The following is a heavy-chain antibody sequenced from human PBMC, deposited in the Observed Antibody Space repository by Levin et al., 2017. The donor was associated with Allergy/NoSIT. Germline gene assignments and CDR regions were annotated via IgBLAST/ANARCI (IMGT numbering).Heavy chain of an antibody. CDR2: INPYNGNT. J-gene: IGHJ4*02. V-gene: IGHV1-18*01. CDR3: ARISVVSGSSHFDH. D-gene: IGHD5/OR15-5a*01. Sequence: ASVKVSCKASGYTFSTYGLTWVRQAPGQGLEWMAWINPYNGNTNFAQKLQGRVSVTTDTSTATVYMEVRSLRSDDTAVYYCARISVVSGSSHFDHWGQGTLVTVSS. CDR1: GYTFSTYG.